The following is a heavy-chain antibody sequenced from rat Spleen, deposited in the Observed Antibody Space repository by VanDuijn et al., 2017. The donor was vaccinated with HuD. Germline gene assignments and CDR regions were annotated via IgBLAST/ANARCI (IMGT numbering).Heavy chain of an antibody. CDR1: GFTFGDYY. Sequence: EVQLVESDGGLVQPGRSLKLSCAASGFTFGDYYMAWVRQAPGRGLEWVASITNASGRTYYSDFVKGRFTISRDTAQNTLYLQMNSLRSEDTATYYCTRDNMYTTDYYPDYFDYWGQGVMVTVSS. V-gene: IGHV5-20*01. D-gene: IGHD1-6*01. CDR3: TRDNMYTTDYYPDYFDY. CDR2: ITNASGRT. J-gene: IGHJ2*01.